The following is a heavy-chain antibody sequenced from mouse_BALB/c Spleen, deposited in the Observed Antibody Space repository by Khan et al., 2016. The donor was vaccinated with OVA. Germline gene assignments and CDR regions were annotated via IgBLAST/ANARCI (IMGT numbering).Heavy chain of an antibody. CDR3: ARPPYVSSSLAH. CDR2: INTYTGEP. CDR1: GYTFTNYG. D-gene: IGHD1-1*01. V-gene: IGHV9-3-1*01. Sequence: QIQLVQSGPELKKPGETVKISCKASGYTFTNYGMNWVKQSPGKALKWMGWINTYTGEPTYADDFKGRFAFSLETSASTAYLQINNLKNEDTATYFCARPPYVSSSLAHWGQGTLGTVSA. J-gene: IGHJ4*01.